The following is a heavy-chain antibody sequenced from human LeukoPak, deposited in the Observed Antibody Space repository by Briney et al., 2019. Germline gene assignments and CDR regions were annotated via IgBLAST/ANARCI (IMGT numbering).Heavy chain of an antibody. D-gene: IGHD6-19*01. CDR1: GFTFNDYG. CDR3: AKDMRSGWCNWFYP. Sequence: PGGSLRLSCAASGFTFNDYGMHWVRQAPGKGLEWVAFTRHDDSDKQYGDSVKGRFTISRDNSRNTLYLQMNSLRPEDTAVYFCAKDMRSGWCNWFYPWGQGALVTVSS. J-gene: IGHJ5*02. V-gene: IGHV3-30*02. CDR2: TRHDDSDK.